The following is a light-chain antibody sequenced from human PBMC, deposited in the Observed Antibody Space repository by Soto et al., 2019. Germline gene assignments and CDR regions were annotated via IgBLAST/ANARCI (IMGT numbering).Light chain of an antibody. V-gene: IGLV2-14*01. CDR2: EVS. J-gene: IGLJ3*02. CDR3: SSYTSSSTPWV. CDR1: SRDVGGYNY. Sequence: QSALTQPASVSGSPGQSITISCTGTSRDVGGYNYVSWYQQHPGKAPKLMIYEVSNRPSGVSNRFPGSKSGNTASLTISGLQAEDEADYYCSSYTSSSTPWVFGGGTKLTVL.